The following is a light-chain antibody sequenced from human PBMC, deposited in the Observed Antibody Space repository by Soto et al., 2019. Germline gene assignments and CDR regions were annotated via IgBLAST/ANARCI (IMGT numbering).Light chain of an antibody. J-gene: IGKJ3*01. Sequence: DIQMTQSPSSLSASAGDRVTITCRASQGVGNSLDWYQQKPGKAPKRLIYEISSLQTGVPSRFSGTGSGTEFTRTISGLQPEDFATYYCLQHTSYPFTFGPGTKVDIK. V-gene: IGKV1-17*01. CDR3: LQHTSYPFT. CDR1: QGVGNS. CDR2: EIS.